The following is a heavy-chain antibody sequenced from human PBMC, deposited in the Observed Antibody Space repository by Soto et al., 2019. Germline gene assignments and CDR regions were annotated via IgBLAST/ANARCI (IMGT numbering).Heavy chain of an antibody. CDR3: ARGGSWWELLP. D-gene: IGHD1-26*01. CDR1: GFTFSSYA. CDR2: ISYDGSNK. J-gene: IGHJ5*02. Sequence: QVQLVESGGGVVQPGRSLRLSCAASGFTFSSYAMHWVRQAPGKGLEWVAVISYDGSNKYYADSVKGRFTISRDNSKNTLYLQMNSLRAEDMAVYYCARGGSWWELLPWGQGTLVTVSS. V-gene: IGHV3-30-3*01.